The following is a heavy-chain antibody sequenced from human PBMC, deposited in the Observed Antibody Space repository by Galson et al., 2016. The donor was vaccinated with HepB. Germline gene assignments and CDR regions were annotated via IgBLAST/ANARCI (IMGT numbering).Heavy chain of an antibody. CDR2: INPSGGST. V-gene: IGHV1-46*01. J-gene: IGHJ4*02. D-gene: IGHD1-26*01. CDR3: AREGATSIGGFGY. CDR1: GYTFTSHY. Sequence: SVKVSCKASGYTFTSHYMHWVRQAPGQGLEWMGIINPSGGSTSYAQNFQGRVTMTRDTSTSTVYMELSSLRSEDSAMYHCAREGATSIGGFGYWGQGTLVTVSS.